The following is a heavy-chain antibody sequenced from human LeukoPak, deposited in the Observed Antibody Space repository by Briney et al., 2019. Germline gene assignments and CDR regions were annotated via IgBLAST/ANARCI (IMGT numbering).Heavy chain of an antibody. Sequence: SETLSLTFTGSGGSISPYYWSWIRQSPGRGLEWIAYITFSGSTSYNPSLKSRVTLSVDTSKNQFSLKLSSVTAADTAVFYCTRGGPGSTVAGIDLCGRPSLVTASS. CDR1: GGSISPYY. V-gene: IGHV4-59*01. CDR3: TRGGPGSTVAGIDL. CDR2: ITFSGST. J-gene: IGHJ2*01. D-gene: IGHD6-19*01.